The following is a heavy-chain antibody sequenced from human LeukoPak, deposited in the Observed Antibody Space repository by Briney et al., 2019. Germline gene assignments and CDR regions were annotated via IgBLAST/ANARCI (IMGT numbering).Heavy chain of an antibody. CDR1: GYSFSNFH. CDR2: VSPKTGDR. CDR3: ARDQEGFDY. V-gene: IGHV1-8*01. J-gene: IGHJ4*02. Sequence: ALVKVSCKASGYSFSNFHINWVRQASGQGLEWIGWVSPKTGDRGYALKFQGRVTVTRDTSTSTVHMELSGLRSEDTAVYYCARDQEGFDYWGQGTLVTVSS.